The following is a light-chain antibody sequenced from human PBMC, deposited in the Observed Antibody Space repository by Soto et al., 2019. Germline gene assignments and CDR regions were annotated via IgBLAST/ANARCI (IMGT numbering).Light chain of an antibody. CDR1: QSVTSNY. CDR3: QQYDRFPWT. Sequence: EIVLTQSPGTLSLSPGERATLSCRASQSVTSNYLAWYQQKPGQAPRLLIYGASNRATGIPDRFSGSGSGTDFTLTIGRLEAEDFAVYYWQQYDRFPWTFGQGTKVEIK. V-gene: IGKV3-20*01. J-gene: IGKJ1*01. CDR2: GAS.